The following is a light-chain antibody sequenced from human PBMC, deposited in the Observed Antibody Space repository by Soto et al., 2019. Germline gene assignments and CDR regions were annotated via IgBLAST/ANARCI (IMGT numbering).Light chain of an antibody. CDR3: QQSSSSPPIT. CDR1: QTIDNY. Sequence: DIQLTQSPSSLSASLGDRVTISCRASQTIDNYLHWYQQKSGKAPEALIYAASSLRDGVSSRFSGSGYGTEFTLAINNLQPEDFATYYCQQSSSSPPITLGQGTRLDI. V-gene: IGKV1-39*01. CDR2: AAS. J-gene: IGKJ5*01.